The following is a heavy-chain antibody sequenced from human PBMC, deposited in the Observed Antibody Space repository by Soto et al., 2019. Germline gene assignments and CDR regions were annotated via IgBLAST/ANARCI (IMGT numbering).Heavy chain of an antibody. CDR1: GYTFISNG. CDR2: ISADKGNT. J-gene: IGHJ6*03. Sequence: GASVKVSCKASGYTFISNGISWVRQAPGQGFEWMGWISADKGNTNYAQKLQGRVSMTRDTSTSTVYMELSSLRSEDTAVYYCATYYYMDVWGKGTTVTVSS. V-gene: IGHV1-18*04. CDR3: ATYYYMDV.